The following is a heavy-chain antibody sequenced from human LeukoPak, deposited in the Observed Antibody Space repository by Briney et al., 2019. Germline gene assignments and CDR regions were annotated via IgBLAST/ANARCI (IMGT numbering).Heavy chain of an antibody. J-gene: IGHJ4*02. CDR2: ISGSGGST. V-gene: IGHV3-23*01. CDR1: GFTFSSYA. D-gene: IGHD3-3*01. Sequence: GGSLRLSCAASGFTFSSYAMSWVRQAPGKGLEWVSAISGSGGSTYYADSVKGRFTISRDNSKNTLYLQMNSLRAEDTAVYYCARERPPGHDFWSGPKGYFDYWGQGTLVTVSS. CDR3: ARERPPGHDFWSGPKGYFDY.